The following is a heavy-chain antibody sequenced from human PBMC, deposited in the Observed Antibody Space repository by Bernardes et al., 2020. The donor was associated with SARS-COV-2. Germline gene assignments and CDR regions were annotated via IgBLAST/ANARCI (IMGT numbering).Heavy chain of an antibody. D-gene: IGHD4-17*01. Sequence: ASVKVSCKVSGYTLTELSMHWVRQAPGKGLEWMGGFDPEDGETIYAQKFQGRVTMTEDTSTDTAYMELSILRSEDTAVYYCATAPTVVTPGWFDPWGQGTLVTVSS. CDR2: FDPEDGET. CDR3: ATAPTVVTPGWFDP. CDR1: GYTLTELS. V-gene: IGHV1-24*01. J-gene: IGHJ5*02.